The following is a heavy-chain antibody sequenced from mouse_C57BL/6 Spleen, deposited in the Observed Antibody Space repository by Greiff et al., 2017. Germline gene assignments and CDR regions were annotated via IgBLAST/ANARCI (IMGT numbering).Heavy chain of an antibody. CDR1: GYTFTDHT. CDR2: IYPRDGST. CDR3: ERRVYYGNYDAMDY. D-gene: IGHD2-1*01. Sequence: LVESDAELVKPGASVKISCKVSGYTFTDHTIHWMKQRPEQGLEWIGYIYPRDGSTKYNAKFKGKATLTADKSSSTAYMQLNSLTSEDSAVYFCERRVYYGNYDAMDYWGQGTSVTVAS. J-gene: IGHJ4*01. V-gene: IGHV1-78*01.